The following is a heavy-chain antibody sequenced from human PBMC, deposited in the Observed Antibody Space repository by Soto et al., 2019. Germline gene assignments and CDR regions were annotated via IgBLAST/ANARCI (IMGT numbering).Heavy chain of an antibody. Sequence: PSETLSLTCTVSGGSISSSSSYWVWIRQPPGKGLEWIGSIYYSGSTTYYPSLKSRVTISVDTSKNHFSLNLSSVTAADTAVYYCARHSSGFYSSFDCWGQGALVTVSS. V-gene: IGHV4-39*01. CDR1: GGSISSSSSY. CDR2: IYYSGST. J-gene: IGHJ4*02. CDR3: ARHSSGFYSSFDC. D-gene: IGHD3-22*01.